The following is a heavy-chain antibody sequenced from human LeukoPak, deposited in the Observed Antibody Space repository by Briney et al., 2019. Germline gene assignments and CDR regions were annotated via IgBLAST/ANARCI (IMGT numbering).Heavy chain of an antibody. J-gene: IGHJ3*02. CDR2: INTNTGNP. CDR1: GYTFTSYA. D-gene: IGHD3-3*01. V-gene: IGHV7-4-1*02. CDR3: ARDQYYDFWSGYDDASDI. Sequence: ASVKVSCKASGYTFTSYAMDWVRQAPGQGLEWMGWINTNTGNPTYAQGFTGRFVFSLDTSVSTAYLQISSLKAEDTAVYYCARDQYYDFWSGYDDASDIWGQGTMVTVSS.